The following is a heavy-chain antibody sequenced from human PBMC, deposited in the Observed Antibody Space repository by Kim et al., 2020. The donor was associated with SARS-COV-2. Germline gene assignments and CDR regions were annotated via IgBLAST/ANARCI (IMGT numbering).Heavy chain of an antibody. CDR2: IYYSGST. CDR3: ARGNYDSSGFHDY. J-gene: IGHJ4*02. Sequence: SETLSLTCTVSGGSISSGGYYWSWIRQHPGKGLESIGYIYYSGSTYYNPSLKSRVTISVDTSKNQFSLKLSSVTAADTAVYYCARGNYDSSGFHDYWGQGTLVTVSS. CDR1: GGSISSGGYY. V-gene: IGHV4-31*03. D-gene: IGHD3-22*01.